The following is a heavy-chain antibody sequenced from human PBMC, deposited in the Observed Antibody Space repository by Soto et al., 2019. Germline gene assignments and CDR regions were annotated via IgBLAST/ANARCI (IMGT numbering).Heavy chain of an antibody. CDR2: IIPIFGTA. Sequence: QVQLVQSGAEVKKPGSSVKVSCKASGGTFSSYAISWVRQAPGQGLEWMGGIIPIFGTANYAQKFQGRVTIYADESTRTGNMELSSLRSEDTAVYYCARDRFSHYYDSSGYFGVDAFDIWGQGTMVTVSS. V-gene: IGHV1-69*01. CDR1: GGTFSSYA. J-gene: IGHJ3*02. D-gene: IGHD3-22*01. CDR3: ARDRFSHYYDSSGYFGVDAFDI.